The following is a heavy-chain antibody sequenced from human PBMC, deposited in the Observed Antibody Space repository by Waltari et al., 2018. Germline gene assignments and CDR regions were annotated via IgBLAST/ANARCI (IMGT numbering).Heavy chain of an antibody. J-gene: IGHJ4*02. CDR3: ARGYSNGYGPGDS. V-gene: IGHV4-34*01. CDR2: INHGGTT. CDR1: GASLRNYF. Sequence: QVQLQQWGAGLVKPSETLSLTCAVYGASLRNYFWSWIRQAPGKGLECIGEINHGGTTNYNPSLKSRVTISVDTSKSQFSLRLRSVTAADTAVYYCARGYSNGYGPGDSWGQGTLVTVSS. D-gene: IGHD5-18*01.